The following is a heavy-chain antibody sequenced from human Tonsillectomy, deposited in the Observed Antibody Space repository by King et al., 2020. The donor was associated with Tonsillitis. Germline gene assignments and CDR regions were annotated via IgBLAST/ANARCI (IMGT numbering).Heavy chain of an antibody. V-gene: IGHV4-59*08. CDR2: IFYTGST. CDR3: ARLKGSSGWCVYYYYYMDV. Sequence: RSWIRQPPGKGLEWIGYIFYTGSTNYNPSLKCRFTISVDTSKNQVSLKLSSVTAADTAVYSSARLKGSSGWCVYYYYYMDVWGKGTTATVSS. J-gene: IGHJ6*03. D-gene: IGHD6-6*01.